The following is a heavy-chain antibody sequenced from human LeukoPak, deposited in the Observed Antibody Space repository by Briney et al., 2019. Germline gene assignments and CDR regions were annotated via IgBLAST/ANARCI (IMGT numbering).Heavy chain of an antibody. Sequence: GGSLRPSCAASGFTSSSYSMNWVRQAPGKWPEWVSSISSSSSYIYYADSVTGRFTISRDNAKNSQYLKMNSLRAEDTAVYYCARDPPKSAVAGERNDYWGQGTLITVSS. CDR1: GFTSSSYS. CDR2: ISSSSSYI. CDR3: ARDPPKSAVAGERNDY. V-gene: IGHV3-21*01. J-gene: IGHJ4*02. D-gene: IGHD3-10*01.